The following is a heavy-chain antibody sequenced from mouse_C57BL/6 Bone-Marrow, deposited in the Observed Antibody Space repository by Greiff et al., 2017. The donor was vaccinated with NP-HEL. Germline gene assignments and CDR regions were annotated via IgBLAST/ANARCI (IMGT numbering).Heavy chain of an antibody. D-gene: IGHD2-10*01. CDR2: INPSSGYT. CDR3: ASALLRDRDY. Sequence: VQLVESGAELAKPGASVKLSCKASGYTFTSYWMHWVKQRPGQGLEWIGNINPSSGYTKYNQKFKDKATLTANKSTSTAYMQRSSLTYEDSAFYYGASALLRDRDYWGQGTTLTVSS. CDR1: GYTFTSYW. J-gene: IGHJ2*01. V-gene: IGHV1-7*01.